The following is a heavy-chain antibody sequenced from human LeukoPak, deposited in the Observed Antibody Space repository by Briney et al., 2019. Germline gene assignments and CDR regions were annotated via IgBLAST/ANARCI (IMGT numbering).Heavy chain of an antibody. Sequence: PGGSLSLSCAASGFTFSDLYMSWIRQAPGKGLEWVSYISSSSSYTNYADSVKGRFTISRDSAKNSLYLQMNSLRAEDTAVYYCAREGATNPFDYWGQGTLVTVSS. CDR1: GFTFSDLY. CDR2: ISSSSSYT. D-gene: IGHD5-12*01. V-gene: IGHV3-11*05. J-gene: IGHJ4*02. CDR3: AREGATNPFDY.